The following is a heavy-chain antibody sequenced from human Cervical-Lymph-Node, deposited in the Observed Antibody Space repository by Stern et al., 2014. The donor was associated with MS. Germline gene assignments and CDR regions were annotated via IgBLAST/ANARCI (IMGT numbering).Heavy chain of an antibody. CDR3: ARDTSSPERSDW. D-gene: IGHD1-1*01. V-gene: IGHV3-53*01. CDR1: GFTVSTDY. J-gene: IGHJ4*02. CDR2: ITNVGST. Sequence: EDQLVESVGGVIQPGGTLRLSCTASGFTVSTDYMPWIRPAPGQGQDCVSLITNVGSTFYTDSVKGRFTISRDDSKNTVYLHMTSLRAEDTAMYYCARDTSSPERSDWWGQGTLVTVSS.